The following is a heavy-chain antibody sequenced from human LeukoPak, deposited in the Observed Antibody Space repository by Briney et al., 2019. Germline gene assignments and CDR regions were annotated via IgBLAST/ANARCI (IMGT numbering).Heavy chain of an antibody. J-gene: IGHJ3*02. CDR3: AREGQQTDAFDI. Sequence: GGSLRLSCAASGFTFSSYWMHWVRQATGKGLEWVSAIGTAGDTYYPGSVKGRFTISRENAKNSLYLQMNSLRAGDTAVYYCAREGQQTDAFDIWGQGTMVTVSS. CDR1: GFTFSSYW. V-gene: IGHV3-13*01. CDR2: IGTAGDT. D-gene: IGHD6-13*01.